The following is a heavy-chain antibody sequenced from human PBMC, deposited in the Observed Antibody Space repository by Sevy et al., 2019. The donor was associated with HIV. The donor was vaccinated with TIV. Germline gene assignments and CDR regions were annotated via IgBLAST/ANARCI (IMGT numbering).Heavy chain of an antibody. J-gene: IGHJ4*02. CDR1: GFTFSSYA. Sequence: GGSLRLSCAASGFTFSSYAMSWVRQAPGKGLEWVSAISGSGGSTYYADSVKGRFTISRDNSKNTLYLQMNSLRAEDTAVYYCAKGQSITIFGVVKPNFDYWGQGTLVTVSS. CDR2: ISGSGGST. V-gene: IGHV3-23*01. D-gene: IGHD3-3*01. CDR3: AKGQSITIFGVVKPNFDY.